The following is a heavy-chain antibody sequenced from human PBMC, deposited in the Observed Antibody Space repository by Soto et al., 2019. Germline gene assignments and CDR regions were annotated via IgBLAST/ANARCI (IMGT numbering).Heavy chain of an antibody. CDR1: GFTFSSYG. J-gene: IGHJ4*02. D-gene: IGHD6-19*01. Sequence: QVQLVESGGGVVQPGRSLRLSCAASGFTFSSYGMHWVRQAPGKGLEWVAVIWDDGSNKYYADSVKGRFTISRDNSKNTLYLQMNSLRAGDTAVYYCARDRYSSGWYDLDYWGQGTLVTVSS. CDR2: IWDDGSNK. V-gene: IGHV3-33*01. CDR3: ARDRYSSGWYDLDY.